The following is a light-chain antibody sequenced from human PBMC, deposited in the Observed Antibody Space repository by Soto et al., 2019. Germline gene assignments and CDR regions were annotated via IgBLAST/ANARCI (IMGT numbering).Light chain of an antibody. Sequence: EIVLTQSPGTLSLSPGETATLSCRASQSVSSNYLAWYQQKPGQAPRLLIYGASRRATGIPDRLSGSGSGTDFTLTISRLEPEDFAVYYCQQLGTFGQGTKVEI. CDR1: QSVSSNY. CDR3: QQLGT. J-gene: IGKJ1*01. V-gene: IGKV3-20*01. CDR2: GAS.